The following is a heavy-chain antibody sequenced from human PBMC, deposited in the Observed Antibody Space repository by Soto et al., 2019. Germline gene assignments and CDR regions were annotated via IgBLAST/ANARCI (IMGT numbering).Heavy chain of an antibody. D-gene: IGHD6-13*01. CDR3: ARSGIAAAETYYYGMSV. Sequence: QVPLVQSGAEVKKPGSSVKVSCKASGGTFSSYAISWVRHAPGQGLEWMGGIIPIFDTANYAQKFQGRVTITADESTSTGYMELSSLRSADTAVYYCARSGIAAAETYYYGMSVGGQGTTFTV. V-gene: IGHV1-69*01. CDR2: IIPIFDTA. J-gene: IGHJ6*02. CDR1: GGTFSSYA.